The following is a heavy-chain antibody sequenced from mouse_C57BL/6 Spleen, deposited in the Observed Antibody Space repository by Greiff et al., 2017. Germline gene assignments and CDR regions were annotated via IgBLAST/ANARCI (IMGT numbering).Heavy chain of an antibody. CDR3: ARSENYDRVPWFAY. J-gene: IGHJ3*01. CDR1: GYTFTSYW. V-gene: IGHV1-55*01. CDR2: IYPGSGST. D-gene: IGHD2-4*01. Sequence: QVHVKQPGAELVKPGASVKMSCKASGYTFTSYWITWVKQRPGQGLEWIGDIYPGSGSTNYNEKFKSKATLTVDTSSSTAYMQLSSRTSEDSAVYYCARSENYDRVPWFAYWGQGTLVTVSA.